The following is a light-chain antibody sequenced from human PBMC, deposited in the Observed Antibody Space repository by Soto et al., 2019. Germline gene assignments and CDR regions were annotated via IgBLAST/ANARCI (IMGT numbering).Light chain of an antibody. CDR3: AAWDDTLSGFYL. CDR1: SSNIGKNY. CDR2: SNS. J-gene: IGLJ1*01. Sequence: QSVLTQPPSASGTPGQRVTISCSGSSSNIGKNYVYWYQQLPGTAPELLIYSNSQRPSGVPDRFSGSKSGTSASLAISGLRSEDEADYYCAAWDDTLSGFYLFGTGTQLTVL. V-gene: IGLV1-47*02.